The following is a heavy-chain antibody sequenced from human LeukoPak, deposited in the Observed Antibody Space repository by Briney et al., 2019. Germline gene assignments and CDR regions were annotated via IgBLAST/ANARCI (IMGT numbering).Heavy chain of an antibody. J-gene: IGHJ4*02. V-gene: IGHV3-30*04. CDR1: GFTFSSYA. D-gene: IGHD3-16*01. Sequence: GGSLRLSCAASGFTFSSYAMHWVRQAPGKGLEWVAVISYDGSDKYYSDSVKGRFTISRDNSKNTLYLQMNSLEAEDTAVYYCARALEGGLVDYWGQGTLVTVSS. CDR3: ARALEGGLVDY. CDR2: ISYDGSDK.